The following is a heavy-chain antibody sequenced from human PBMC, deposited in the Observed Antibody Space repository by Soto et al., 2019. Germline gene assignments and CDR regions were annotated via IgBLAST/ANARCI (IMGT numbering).Heavy chain of an antibody. V-gene: IGHV4-30-2*01. Sequence: PSETLSLTCAVSGASITTGGLSWSWIRQPPGKGLEWIGYIYHSGRSFYRPSLRGRISISLDTSKNQFSLSLTSVTAAETAVYYCARVYRDHTGAFDYWGQGNLVTVSS. CDR1: GASITTGGLS. CDR3: ARVYRDHTGAFDY. J-gene: IGHJ4*02. D-gene: IGHD7-27*01. CDR2: IYHSGRS.